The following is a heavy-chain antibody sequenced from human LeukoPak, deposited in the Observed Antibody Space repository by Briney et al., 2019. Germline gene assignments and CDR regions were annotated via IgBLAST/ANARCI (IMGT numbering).Heavy chain of an antibody. J-gene: IGHJ4*02. CDR2: ISGSGGST. CDR3: ANGGVGISASIFDY. V-gene: IGHV3-23*01. CDR1: GFTFSSYA. D-gene: IGHD2-8*02. Sequence: GGSLRLSCAASGFTFSSYAMSWVRQAPGKGLEWVSAISGSGGSTYYADSVKGRFTISRDNSRNTLYLQMNSLRAEDTAVYYCANGGVGISASIFDYWGQGTLVTVSS.